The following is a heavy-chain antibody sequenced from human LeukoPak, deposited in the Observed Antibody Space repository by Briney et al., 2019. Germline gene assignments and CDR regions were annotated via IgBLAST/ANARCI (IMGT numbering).Heavy chain of an antibody. CDR1: GGSISSGSYY. J-gene: IGHJ4*02. CDR3: ARGDCSSTSCSFDY. V-gene: IGHV4-61*02. Sequence: SETLSLTCTVSGGSISSGSYYWSWIRQPAGKGLEWIGRIYTSGSTIYNPSLKSRVTISVDTSKNQFSLKVSSVTAADTAVYYCARGDCSSTSCSFDYWGQGTLVTVSS. CDR2: IYTSGST. D-gene: IGHD2-2*01.